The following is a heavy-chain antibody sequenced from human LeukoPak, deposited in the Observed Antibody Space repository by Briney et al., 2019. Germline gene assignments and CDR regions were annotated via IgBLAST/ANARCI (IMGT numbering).Heavy chain of an antibody. CDR3: ARETYYYDSSGYWPSWYFDL. D-gene: IGHD3-22*01. J-gene: IGHJ2*01. CDR2: IYYSGGT. V-gene: IGHV4-59*01. Sequence: PSATLSLTCTVSGGSISSYYWSRIRQPPGKGLEWIGYIYYSGGTNYNPSLKSRVTISVDTSKNQFSLKLSSVTAADTAVYYCARETYYYDSSGYWPSWYFDLWGRGTLVTVCS. CDR1: GGSISSYY.